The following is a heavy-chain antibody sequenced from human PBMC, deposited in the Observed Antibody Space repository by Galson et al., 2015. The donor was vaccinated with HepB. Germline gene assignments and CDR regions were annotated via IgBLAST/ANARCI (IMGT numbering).Heavy chain of an antibody. CDR2: SIPILGIA. Sequence: SVKVSCKASGGTFSSYAISWVRQAPGQGLEWMGRSIPILGIANFAQKFQGRVTITADKSTSTAYMELSSLRYEDTAVYYRALTTVVTTYYYGMDVWGQGTTVTVSS. V-gene: IGHV1-69*04. CDR3: ALTTVVTTYYYGMDV. D-gene: IGHD4-23*01. CDR1: GGTFSSYA. J-gene: IGHJ6*02.